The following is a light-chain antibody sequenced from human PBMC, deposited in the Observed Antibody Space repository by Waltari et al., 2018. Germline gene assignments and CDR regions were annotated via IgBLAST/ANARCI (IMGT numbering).Light chain of an antibody. CDR1: KSDVGGYDF. CDR2: GVA. J-gene: IGLJ1*01. CDR3: SSYTSKYTHV. Sequence: QSALTQSASVSGSPGQSITISCTGTKSDVGGYDFVSWYQQHPGKVPKLIIYGVANRPSGISNRFSGSKSGGTASLPISGLQAEDEADYYCSSYTSKYTHVFGTGTKVTVL. V-gene: IGLV2-14*01.